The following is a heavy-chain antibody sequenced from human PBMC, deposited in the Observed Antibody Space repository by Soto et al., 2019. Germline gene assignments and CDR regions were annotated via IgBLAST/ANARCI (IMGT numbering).Heavy chain of an antibody. D-gene: IGHD3-10*01. Sequence: QVQLVESGGGVVQPGRSLRLSCAASGFTFSSYGMHWVRQAPGKGLEWVAVISYDGRNKYYADSVKGRFTISRDNSKNTLYLQMNSLRAEDTAVYYCATTGDRSLWFGEFFDYWGQGTLVTVSS. CDR2: ISYDGRNK. CDR1: GFTFSSYG. CDR3: ATTGDRSLWFGEFFDY. V-gene: IGHV3-30*03. J-gene: IGHJ4*02.